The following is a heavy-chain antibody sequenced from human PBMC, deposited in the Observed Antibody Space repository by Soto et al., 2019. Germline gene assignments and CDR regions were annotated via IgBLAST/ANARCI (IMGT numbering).Heavy chain of an antibody. CDR3: VRGPSHGAFDI. Sequence: QVQLVESGGDVVQPGRSLRLSCAASGSTFSSYDIHWVRQAPGKGLEWVAHISPVGNNAYYADSVKGRFTISRDNARNTVYLQVNSLRPEDTAVYHCVRGPSHGAFDIWGQGTLVTVSS. CDR2: ISPVGNNA. CDR1: GSTFSSYD. V-gene: IGHV3-30-3*01. J-gene: IGHJ3*02.